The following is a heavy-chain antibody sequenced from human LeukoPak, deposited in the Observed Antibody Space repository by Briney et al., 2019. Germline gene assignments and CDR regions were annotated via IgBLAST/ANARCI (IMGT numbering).Heavy chain of an antibody. Sequence: SETLSLTCTVSGGSISSSTYYWGWIRQPPGKGLEWIGSLYNSASTHYNPSLKSRVTMAVDTSKNQFSLKLRSVTAADTAIYYCARNKTITAAGTYYWGQGNLVTVSS. CDR3: ARNKTITAAGTYY. J-gene: IGHJ4*02. V-gene: IGHV4-39*01. CDR2: LYNSAST. D-gene: IGHD6-13*01. CDR1: GGSISSSTYY.